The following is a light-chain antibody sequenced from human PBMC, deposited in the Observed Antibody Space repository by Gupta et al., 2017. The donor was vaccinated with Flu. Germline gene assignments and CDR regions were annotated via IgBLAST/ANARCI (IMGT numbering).Light chain of an antibody. CDR3: QQYMKYLDT. CDR1: QGISSY. CDR2: AAS. J-gene: IGKJ3*01. Sequence: PSPFSAFSGERVTLTCRASQGISSYLAWYQQKPGQAPKLLIYAASTLHNGVPARFSGSGSGTEFTLTISCLESEDFAAYYCQQYMKYLDTFGHGTKVDIK. V-gene: IGKV1-8*01.